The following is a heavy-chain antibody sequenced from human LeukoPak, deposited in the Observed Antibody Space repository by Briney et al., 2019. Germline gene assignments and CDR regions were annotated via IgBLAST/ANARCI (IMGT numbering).Heavy chain of an antibody. J-gene: IGHJ4*02. Sequence: PSETLSLTCTVSGGSISSSNYYWGWIRQPPGKGLEWIGSIYHSGNTYYNPSLKSRVTISVDTSKNRLSLKLSSVIAADTAVYYCARRDCSSSSCYRYYFDYWGQGTLVTVSS. CDR2: IYHSGNT. CDR1: GGSISSSNYY. D-gene: IGHD2-2*01. V-gene: IGHV4-39*01. CDR3: ARRDCSSSSCYRYYFDY.